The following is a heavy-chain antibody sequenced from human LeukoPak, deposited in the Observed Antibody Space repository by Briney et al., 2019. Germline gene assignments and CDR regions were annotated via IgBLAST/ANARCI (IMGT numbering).Heavy chain of an antibody. CDR1: GYTFTYYG. Sequence: ASVKVSCKASGYTFTYYGITWGRQAPGQGLEWMGGISAYNGNTNYAQKLQGRVTMTTDTSKSTAYMELRSLRSDDKAVYYCPRDQIGSSSWYDYYYGMDVWGQGTTVTVSS. CDR2: ISAYNGNT. J-gene: IGHJ6*02. CDR3: PRDQIGSSSWYDYYYGMDV. V-gene: IGHV1-18*01. D-gene: IGHD6-13*01.